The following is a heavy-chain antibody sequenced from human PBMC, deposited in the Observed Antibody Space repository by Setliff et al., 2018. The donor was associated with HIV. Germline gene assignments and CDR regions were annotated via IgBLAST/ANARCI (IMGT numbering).Heavy chain of an antibody. Sequence: HPGGSLRLSCAASGFTFSTYGLHWVRQAPGKGLDWVASISSDGINDYYADSVEGRVTISRDNSKNVLYLQMNSLRSDDAAVYFCARDSWAPGAYDGAIDYWGQGTLVTVSS. V-gene: IGHV3-30*04. CDR3: ARDSWAPGAYDGAIDY. CDR2: ISSDGIND. CDR1: GFTFSTYG. J-gene: IGHJ4*02. D-gene: IGHD5-12*01.